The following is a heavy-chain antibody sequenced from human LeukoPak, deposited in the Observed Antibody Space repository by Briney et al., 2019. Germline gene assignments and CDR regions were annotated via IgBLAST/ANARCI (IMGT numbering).Heavy chain of an antibody. Sequence: PGRSLRLSCAASGFTFSSYGMQWFRQAPDKGLEWVAAISNDGSNKYYADSVKGRFTISRDNSKNPLYLQMNSLRAEDTAVYYCAKVDIVATIDAGRLVDYWGQGTLVTVSS. V-gene: IGHV3-30*18. J-gene: IGHJ4*02. CDR1: GFTFSSYG. CDR3: AKVDIVATIDAGRLVDY. D-gene: IGHD5-12*01. CDR2: ISNDGSNK.